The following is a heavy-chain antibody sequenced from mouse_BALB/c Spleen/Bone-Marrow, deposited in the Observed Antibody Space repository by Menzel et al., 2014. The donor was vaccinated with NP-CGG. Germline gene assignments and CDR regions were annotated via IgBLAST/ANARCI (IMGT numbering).Heavy chain of an antibody. D-gene: IGHD2-2*01. CDR3: ARWLPAMDY. CDR2: ICPGDGDT. Sequence: QVQLQQSRAELVRPGSSVKISCKASGYAFSSYWMSWVKQRPGQGLEWIGQICPGDGDTNYNGKFKGKAAPTADKSSSTAYMQLSSLTSEDSAVYFCARWLPAMDYWGQGTSVTVSS. CDR1: GYAFSSYW. V-gene: IGHV1-80*01. J-gene: IGHJ4*01.